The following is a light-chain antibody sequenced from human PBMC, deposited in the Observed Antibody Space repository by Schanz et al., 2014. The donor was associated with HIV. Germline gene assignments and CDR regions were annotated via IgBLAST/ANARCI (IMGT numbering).Light chain of an antibody. CDR1: SSDVGGYNY. V-gene: IGLV2-14*01. CDR2: DVS. CDR3: SSYTSSSTPLV. J-gene: IGLJ3*02. Sequence: QSVLTQPASGSGSPGQSITISCTGTSSDVGGYNYVSWYQQHPGKAPKVMIYDVSNRPSGVSNRFSVSKSGNTASLTISGLQAEDEADYYCSSYTSSSTPLVFGGGTKVTVL.